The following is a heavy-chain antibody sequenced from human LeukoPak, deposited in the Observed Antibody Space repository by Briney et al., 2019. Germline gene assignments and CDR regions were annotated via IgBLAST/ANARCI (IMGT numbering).Heavy chain of an antibody. CDR3: ARAPYDIPGAFDI. Sequence: PSETLSLTCTVSGGSISSYYWSWIRQPPGKGLEWIGYIYYSGSTNYNPSLKRRVTISVDTSKNQFSLKLSSVTAADTAVYYCARAPYDIPGAFDIWGQGTMVTVSS. V-gene: IGHV4-59*01. CDR1: GGSISSYY. J-gene: IGHJ3*02. D-gene: IGHD3-9*01. CDR2: IYYSGST.